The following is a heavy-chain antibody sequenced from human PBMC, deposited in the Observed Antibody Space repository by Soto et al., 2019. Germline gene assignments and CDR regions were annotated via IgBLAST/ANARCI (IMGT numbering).Heavy chain of an antibody. D-gene: IGHD3-22*01. J-gene: IGHJ6*02. CDR2: ITGSGGST. CDR1: GFTFSTYA. V-gene: IGHV3-23*01. CDR3: ARVVVVIPPGYYYAMDV. Sequence: PGGSLRLSCAASGFTFSTYAMIWVRQAPGKGLEWVSVITGSGGSTYYADSVKGRFTISRDNSKNTLYLQMNSLRAEDTAVYYCARVVVVIPPGYYYAMDVWGQGTTVTVYS.